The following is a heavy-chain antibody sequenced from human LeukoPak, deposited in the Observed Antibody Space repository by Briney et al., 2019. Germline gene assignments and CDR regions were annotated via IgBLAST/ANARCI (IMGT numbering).Heavy chain of an antibody. Sequence: PGGSLRLSCAASGLTFSSYAMSWVRQAPGKGLEWVSAMSGSGGSTYYADSVKGRFTISRDNSKNTLYLQMNSLRPEDTAVYYCAKIDYYGSGSYYRHFDYWGQGTLVTVSS. CDR1: GLTFSSYA. CDR3: AKIDYYGSGSYYRHFDY. CDR2: MSGSGGST. J-gene: IGHJ4*02. D-gene: IGHD3-10*01. V-gene: IGHV3-23*01.